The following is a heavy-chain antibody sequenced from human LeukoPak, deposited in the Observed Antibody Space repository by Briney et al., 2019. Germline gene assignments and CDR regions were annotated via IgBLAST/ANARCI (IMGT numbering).Heavy chain of an antibody. D-gene: IGHD5-18*01. CDR2: IYYSGST. V-gene: IGHV4-30-4*01. J-gene: IGHJ4*02. CDR1: GGSISSGDYY. Sequence: MPSETLSLTCTVSGGSISSGDYYWSWIRQPPGKGLEWIGYIYYSGSTYYNPSLKSRVTISVDTSKNQFSLKLSSVTAADTAVYYCARDFHDVDTAIGQGHYWGQGTLVTVSS. CDR3: ARDFHDVDTAIGQGHY.